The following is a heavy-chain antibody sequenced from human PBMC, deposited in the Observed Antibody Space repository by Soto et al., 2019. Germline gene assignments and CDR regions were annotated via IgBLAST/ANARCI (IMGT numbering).Heavy chain of an antibody. D-gene: IGHD2-21*02. CDR1: GFTFSSYS. CDR3: ARVRSNCYLDY. CDR2: ITSGSNYI. Sequence: EVQLVESGGGLVKPGGSLRLSCAASGFTFSSYSMNWVRQAPGRGLEWVSSITSGSNYIYYADSVKGRFTASRDNAKNSLYLQMNSLRAEDTAVYYCARVRSNCYLDYWGQGTLVTVSS. V-gene: IGHV3-21*01. J-gene: IGHJ4*02.